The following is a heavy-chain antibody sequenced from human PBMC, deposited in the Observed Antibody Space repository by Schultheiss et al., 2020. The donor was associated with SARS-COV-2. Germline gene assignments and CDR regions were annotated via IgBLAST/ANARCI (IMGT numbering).Heavy chain of an antibody. CDR3: ASVPYSGYDALWEGPWFDY. CDR2: MNPNSGNT. Sequence: ASVKVSCKASGYTFTSYDINWVRQATGQGLEWMGWMNPNSGNTGYAQKFQGRVTMTTDTSTSTAYMELRSLRSDDTAVYYCASVPYSGYDALWEGPWFDYWGQGTLVTVSS. D-gene: IGHD5-12*01. V-gene: IGHV1-8*01. J-gene: IGHJ4*02. CDR1: GYTFTSYD.